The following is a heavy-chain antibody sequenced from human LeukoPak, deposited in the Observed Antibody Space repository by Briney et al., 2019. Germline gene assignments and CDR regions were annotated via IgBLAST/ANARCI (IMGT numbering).Heavy chain of an antibody. J-gene: IGHJ4*02. V-gene: IGHV4-34*01. CDR3: ARAPDYDSSGQVEY. Sequence: ASETLSLTCAVYGGSFSGYYWSWIRQPPGKGLEWIGEINHSGSTNYTPSLKSRVTISVDTSKNQLSLKLSSVTAADTAVYYCARAPDYDSSGQVEYWGQGTLVTVSS. D-gene: IGHD3-22*01. CDR1: GGSFSGYY. CDR2: INHSGST.